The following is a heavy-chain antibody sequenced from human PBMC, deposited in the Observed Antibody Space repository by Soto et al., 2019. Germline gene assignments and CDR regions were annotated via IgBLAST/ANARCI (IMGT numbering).Heavy chain of an antibody. D-gene: IGHD3-10*01. CDR2: INPNSGGT. CDR1: WYTLTFYY. V-gene: IGHV1-2*02. CDR3: ARPTMVRGVHISYQYGMEV. Sequence: ASVXVAFRASWYTLTFYYVHLLRQAPGQGLEWMGGINPNSGGTNYAQKFQGRVTMTRDKSISTAYMELSRLRPDDTAVYYCARPTMVRGVHISYQYGMEVCGQRITVNVYS. J-gene: IGHJ6*01.